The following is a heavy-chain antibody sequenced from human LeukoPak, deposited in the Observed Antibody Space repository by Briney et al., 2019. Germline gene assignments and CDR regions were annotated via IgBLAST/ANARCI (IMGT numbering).Heavy chain of an antibody. CDR2: IYYSGST. D-gene: IGHD3-22*01. J-gene: IGHJ5*02. V-gene: IGHV4-30-4*01. Sequence: SQTLSLTCTVSGGSISSGDYYWSWLRQPPGKGLEWIGYIYYSGSTYYNPSLKSRVTISVDTSKNQFSLKLSSVTAADTAVYYCARDLNYYDGGFDRWGQGTLVTVSS. CDR1: GGSISSGDYY. CDR3: ARDLNYYDGGFDR.